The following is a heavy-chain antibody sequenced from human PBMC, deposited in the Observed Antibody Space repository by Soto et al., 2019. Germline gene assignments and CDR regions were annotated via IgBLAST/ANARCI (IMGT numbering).Heavy chain of an antibody. CDR2: IYYSVST. J-gene: IGHJ3*02. Sequence: PSETLSLTCTVSGGSISSYYWSWIRQPPGKGLERIGYIYYSVSTNYNPSLKSRVTISVDTSKNQFSLKLSSVSAADTAVYYCSRSKTDGCNLPSETDAFDIWGQGTMVTVSS. D-gene: IGHD2-15*01. CDR3: SRSKTDGCNLPSETDAFDI. CDR1: GGSISSYY. V-gene: IGHV4-59*01.